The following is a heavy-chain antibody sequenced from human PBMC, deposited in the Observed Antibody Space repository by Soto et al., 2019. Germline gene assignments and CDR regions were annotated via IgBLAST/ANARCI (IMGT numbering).Heavy chain of an antibody. V-gene: IGHV4-4*02. Sequence: QVQLQESGPGLVSPSGTLSLTCAVSGGPITYWLSWVRQSPGKGLEWIGEVSQRGGTNYIPSLKSRVTISIDNSRNQIFLHLTSVTAADRAVYFCAKHVTDSGTRGYDSWGQGILVTVSS. CDR2: VSQRGGT. CDR1: GGPITYW. D-gene: IGHD1-1*01. CDR3: AKHVTDSGTRGYDS. J-gene: IGHJ5*02.